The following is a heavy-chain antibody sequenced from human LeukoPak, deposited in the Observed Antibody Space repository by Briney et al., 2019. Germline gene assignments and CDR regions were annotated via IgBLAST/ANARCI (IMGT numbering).Heavy chain of an antibody. J-gene: IGHJ4*02. CDR3: ARDIVVVPAAMPHNDY. Sequence: ASVKVSCKASGYTVTGYDMHWVRQAPGQGLEWMGWINPNSGGTNYAQKFQGRVTMTRDTSISTAYMELSRLRSGDTAVYYCARDIVVVPAAMPHNDYWGQGTLVTVSS. CDR2: INPNSGGT. D-gene: IGHD2-2*01. V-gene: IGHV1-2*02. CDR1: GYTVTGYD.